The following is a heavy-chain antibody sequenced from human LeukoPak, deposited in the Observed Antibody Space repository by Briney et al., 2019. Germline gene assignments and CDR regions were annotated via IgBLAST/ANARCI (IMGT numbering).Heavy chain of an antibody. J-gene: IGHJ4*02. CDR2: LSGSGGKT. Sequence: AGGSLRLSCAASGFSFSSYAMNWVRQAPGKGLEWVSALSGSGGKTYYADSVKGRFTISRDNSKNTLYLQMNSLRAEDTAVYYCASPNPIGDLSWLDYWGQGALVTVSS. V-gene: IGHV3-23*01. CDR3: ASPNPIGDLSWLDY. CDR1: GFSFSSYA. D-gene: IGHD3-10*01.